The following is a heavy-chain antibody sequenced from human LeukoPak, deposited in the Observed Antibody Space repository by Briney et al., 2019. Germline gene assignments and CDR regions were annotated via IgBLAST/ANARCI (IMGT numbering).Heavy chain of an antibody. V-gene: IGHV4-34*01. D-gene: IGHD7-27*01. J-gene: IGHJ4*02. CDR2: INHSGST. CDR1: GGSFSGYY. Sequence: PSETLSLTCAVYGGSFSGYYWSWIRQPPGKGLEWIGEINHSGSTNYNPSLKSRVTILVDTSKNQFSLKLSSVTAADTAVYYCARALGRPRDYWGQGTLVTVSS. CDR3: ARALGRPRDY.